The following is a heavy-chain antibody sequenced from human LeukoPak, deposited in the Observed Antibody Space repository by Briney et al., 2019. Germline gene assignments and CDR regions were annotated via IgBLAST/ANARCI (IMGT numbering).Heavy chain of an antibody. CDR1: GFTFSSYW. Sequence: GGSLRLSCAASGFTFSSYWMSWVRQAPGKGLEWVANIKQDGSEKYYVDSVKGRFTISRDNAKNSLYLQMNRLRAEDTAVYYCARAKGYSGYDYGYWGQGTLVTVSS. D-gene: IGHD5-12*01. CDR2: IKQDGSEK. J-gene: IGHJ4*02. CDR3: ARAKGYSGYDYGY. V-gene: IGHV3-7*01.